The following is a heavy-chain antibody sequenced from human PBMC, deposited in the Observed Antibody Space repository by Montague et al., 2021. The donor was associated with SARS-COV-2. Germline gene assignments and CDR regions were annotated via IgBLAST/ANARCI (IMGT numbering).Heavy chain of an antibody. CDR1: GFTFSSYS. CDR2: ISSSTSII. CDR3: AKDLVLRAARPDALDV. Sequence: SLRLSCAASGFTFSSYSVNWVRQAPGKGLEWISYISSSTSIIYYADSVKGRFTISRDNARNSLYLQMNSLRVDDTAGYYCAKDLVLRAARPDALDVRGQGTVVTVSS. J-gene: IGHJ3*01. D-gene: IGHD6-6*01. V-gene: IGHV3-48*04.